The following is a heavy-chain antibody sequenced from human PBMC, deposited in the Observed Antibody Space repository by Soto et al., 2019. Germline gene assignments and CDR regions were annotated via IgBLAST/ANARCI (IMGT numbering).Heavy chain of an antibody. CDR3: ARASVGVITMVRGAVAPYNWFDP. CDR2: IYYSGST. D-gene: IGHD3-10*01. J-gene: IGHJ5*02. V-gene: IGHV4-31*03. CDR1: GGSISSGGYY. Sequence: SETLSLTCTVSGGSISSGGYYWSWIRQHPGKGLEWIGYIYYSGSTYYNPSLKSRVTISVDTSKNQFSLKLSSVTAADTAVYYCARASVGVITMVRGAVAPYNWFDPWGQGTLVTVSS.